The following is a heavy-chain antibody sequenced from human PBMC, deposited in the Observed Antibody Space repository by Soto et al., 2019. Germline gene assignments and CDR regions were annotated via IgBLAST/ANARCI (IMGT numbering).Heavy chain of an antibody. CDR2: IYSGGST. V-gene: IGHV3-53*04. CDR3: ARDGGLNYYGSGSYHPHYYYYMDV. J-gene: IGHJ6*03. D-gene: IGHD3-10*01. Sequence: EVQLVESGGGLVQPGGSLRLSCAASGFTVSSNYMSWVRQAPGKGLEWVSVIYSGGSTYYADSVKGRFTISRHNSKNTLYLQMNSLRAEDTAVYYCARDGGLNYYGSGSYHPHYYYYMDVWGKGTTVTVSS. CDR1: GFTVSSNY.